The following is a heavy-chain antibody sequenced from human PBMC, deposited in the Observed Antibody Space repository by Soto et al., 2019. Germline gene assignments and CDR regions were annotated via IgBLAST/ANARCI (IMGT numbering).Heavy chain of an antibody. Sequence: SVKVSCKASGGTFSSYTISWVRQAPGQGLEWMGRIIPILGIANYAQKFQGRVTITADKSTSTAYMELSSLRSEDTAVYYCARYGYSGYDNKYNWFDPWGQGTLVTVSS. CDR2: IIPILGIA. V-gene: IGHV1-69*02. CDR1: GGTFSSYT. D-gene: IGHD5-12*01. J-gene: IGHJ5*02. CDR3: ARYGYSGYDNKYNWFDP.